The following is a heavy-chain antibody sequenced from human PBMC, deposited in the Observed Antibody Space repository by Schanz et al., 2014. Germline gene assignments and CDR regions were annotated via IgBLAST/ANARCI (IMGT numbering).Heavy chain of an antibody. V-gene: IGHV3-11*01. CDR3: ARENLNWEAFDI. D-gene: IGHD7-27*01. Sequence: VKLVESGGGLVQPGGSLRLSCAASGFIFNDYYMNWIRQAPGKGLEWLSYISRDGTTSYYADSVKGRFTISRDNAKNSLYLEMTSLRGEDTAVYYCARENLNWEAFDIWGQGTVVTVSS. CDR1: GFIFNDYY. CDR2: ISRDGTTS. J-gene: IGHJ3*02.